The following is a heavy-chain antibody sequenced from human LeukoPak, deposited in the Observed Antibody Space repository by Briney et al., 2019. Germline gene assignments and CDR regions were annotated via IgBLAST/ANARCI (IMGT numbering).Heavy chain of an antibody. V-gene: IGHV3-7*01. CDR1: GFTFSSHW. CDR3: ARDADSSSWSMYYYYGMDV. D-gene: IGHD6-13*01. J-gene: IGHJ6*02. Sequence: GGSLRLSCTASGFTFSSHWMTWVRQSPGKGLEWVANIKEDGSVRYYVDSVKGRFTISRDNTKNSLYLQMNSLRAEDTAVYYCARDADSSSWSMYYYYGMDVWGQGTTVTVSS. CDR2: IKEDGSVR.